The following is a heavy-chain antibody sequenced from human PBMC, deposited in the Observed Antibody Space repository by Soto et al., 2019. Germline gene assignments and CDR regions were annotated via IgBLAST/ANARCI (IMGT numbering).Heavy chain of an antibody. Sequence: QLQLQESGPGLVKPSETLSLTCTVSGGSISSSSYYWGWIRQPPGKGLEWIGSIYYSGSTYYNPSLKSRVTISVDTSKNQFSLKLSSVTAADTAVYYCARQVRIWSGRNWFDPWGQGTLVTVSS. CDR3: ARQVRIWSGRNWFDP. V-gene: IGHV4-39*01. CDR1: GGSISSSSYY. CDR2: IYYSGST. J-gene: IGHJ5*02. D-gene: IGHD3-3*01.